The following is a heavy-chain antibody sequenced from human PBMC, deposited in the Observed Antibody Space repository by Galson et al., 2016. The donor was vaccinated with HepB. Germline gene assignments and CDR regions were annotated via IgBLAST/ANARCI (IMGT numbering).Heavy chain of an antibody. Sequence: SLRLSCAASRFNFGSYWMSWVRQTPGKGLQWVANIKQDGSEKYYVDSVKGRFTISRDNARNSLYLQMNRLRAEDTAVYYCARDPGMLGYSYGHLLDVWGQGTTVTVSS. V-gene: IGHV3-7*05. CDR1: RFNFGSYW. CDR2: IKQDGSEK. CDR3: ARDPGMLGYSYGHLLDV. J-gene: IGHJ6*02. D-gene: IGHD5-18*01.